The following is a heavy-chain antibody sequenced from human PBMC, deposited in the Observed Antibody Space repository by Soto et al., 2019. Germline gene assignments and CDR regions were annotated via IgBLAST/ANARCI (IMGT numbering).Heavy chain of an antibody. CDR3: ATSPGYCSSTSCHYYGMDV. Sequence: QVQLQESGPGLVKPSETLSLTCTVSGGSISSYYWSWIRQPPGKGLEWIGYIYYSGSTNYNPSLKSRVTISVDTSKNQFSLKLSSVTAADTAVYYCATSPGYCSSTSCHYYGMDVWGQGTTVTVSS. CDR1: GGSISSYY. D-gene: IGHD2-2*01. J-gene: IGHJ6*02. CDR2: IYYSGST. V-gene: IGHV4-59*01.